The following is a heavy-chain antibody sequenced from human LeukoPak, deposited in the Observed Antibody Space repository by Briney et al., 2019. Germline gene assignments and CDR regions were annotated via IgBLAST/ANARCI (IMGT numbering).Heavy chain of an antibody. CDR3: ARTGRGGGGFDH. D-gene: IGHD2-15*01. Sequence: ASVKVSCKASGYTFTHSHINWVRQAAGQGPEWIGWMRPYTGNVGSAPTFPGRVTMTRQTPTTTAFMAVSSLGSEDTGVYYCARTGRGGGGFDHWGQGTMVTVSS. J-gene: IGHJ3*01. CDR2: MRPYTGNV. V-gene: IGHV1-8*01. CDR1: GYTFTHSH.